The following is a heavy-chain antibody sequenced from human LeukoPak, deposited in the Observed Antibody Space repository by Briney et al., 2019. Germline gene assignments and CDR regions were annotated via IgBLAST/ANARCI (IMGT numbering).Heavy chain of an antibody. V-gene: IGHV4-59*01. Sequence: NPSETLSLTCTASGGSISSYYWSWIRQPPGKGLEWIGYIYYSGSTNYNPSLKSRVTISVDTSKNQFSLKLSSVTAADTAVYYCARTAGTTDYWGQGTLVTVSS. D-gene: IGHD6-13*01. J-gene: IGHJ4*02. CDR3: ARTAGTTDY. CDR2: IYYSGST. CDR1: GGSISSYY.